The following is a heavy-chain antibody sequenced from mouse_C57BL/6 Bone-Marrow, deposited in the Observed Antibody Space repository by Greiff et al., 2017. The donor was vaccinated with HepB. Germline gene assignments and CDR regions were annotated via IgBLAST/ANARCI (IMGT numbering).Heavy chain of an antibody. Sequence: EVNVVESGGGLVQPGASLRLSCAASGFTFNDYQMSWVRQAPGKAPEWLALIRNKANGYTTEYTASVKGRCTISRDNSQNILYLQMNTLRAEDSATYYCVKAVSSGSSYTWFAYWGQGTLVTVSA. CDR1: GFTFNDYQ. J-gene: IGHJ3*01. D-gene: IGHD1-1*01. CDR2: IRNKANGYTT. CDR3: VKAVSSGSSYTWFAY. V-gene: IGHV7-4*01.